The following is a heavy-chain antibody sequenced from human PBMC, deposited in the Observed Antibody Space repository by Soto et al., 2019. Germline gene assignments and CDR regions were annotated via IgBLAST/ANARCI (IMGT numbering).Heavy chain of an antibody. D-gene: IGHD3-3*01. V-gene: IGHV4-34*01. CDR1: GGSLSDYY. Sequence: SETLSLTCAVYGGSLSDYYWSWIRQPPGKGLEWIGEINHRGSTNYNPSLKSRVTISADTSKNQFSLKLSSVTAADTAVYYCARRITITYYMDVWGKGTTVTVSS. CDR3: ARRITITYYMDV. J-gene: IGHJ6*03. CDR2: INHRGST.